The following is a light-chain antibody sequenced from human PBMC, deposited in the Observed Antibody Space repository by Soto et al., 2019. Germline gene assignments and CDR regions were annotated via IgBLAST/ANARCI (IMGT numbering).Light chain of an antibody. V-gene: IGLV2-14*01. CDR3: SSYTSSSTYVV. J-gene: IGLJ2*01. Sequence: QSALTQPASVSGSAGQSITISCTGTSSDVGGYNYVSWSQQHPGKAPKLMIYDVSNRPSGVSNRFSGSTSGNTASLTISGLQAEDEADYYCSSYTSSSTYVVFGGGTKLTVL. CDR2: DVS. CDR1: SSDVGGYNY.